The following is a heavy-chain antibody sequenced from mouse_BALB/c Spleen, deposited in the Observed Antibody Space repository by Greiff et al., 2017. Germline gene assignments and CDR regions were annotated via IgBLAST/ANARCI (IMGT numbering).Heavy chain of an antibody. CDR1: GFTFSSFG. J-gene: IGHJ3*01. V-gene: IGHV5-17*02. CDR3: ARSENDD. CDR2: ISSGSSTI. Sequence: EVMLVESGGGLVQPGGSRKLSCAASGFTFSSFGMHWVRQAPEKGLEWVAYISSGSSTIYYADTVKGRFTISRDNPKNTLFLQMTSLRSEDTAMYYCARSENDDWGQGTLVTVSA.